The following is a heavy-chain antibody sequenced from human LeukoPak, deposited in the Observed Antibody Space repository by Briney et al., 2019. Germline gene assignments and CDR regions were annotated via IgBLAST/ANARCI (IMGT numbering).Heavy chain of an antibody. CDR1: GYTFTSYG. D-gene: IGHD2-2*01. CDR3: ARDPGYCSSTSCLPGAPIDY. CDR2: ISAYNGNT. J-gene: IGHJ4*02. V-gene: IGHV1-18*01. Sequence: GASVKVSCKASGYTFTSYGISWVRQAPGQGLEWMGWISAYNGNTNYAQKLQGRVTMTTDTPTSTAYMELRGLRSDDTAVYYCARDPGYCSSTSCLPGAPIDYWGQGTLVTVSS.